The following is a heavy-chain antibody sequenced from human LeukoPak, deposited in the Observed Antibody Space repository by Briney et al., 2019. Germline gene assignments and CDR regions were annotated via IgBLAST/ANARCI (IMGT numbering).Heavy chain of an antibody. CDR2: ISAYNGNT. D-gene: IGHD3-22*01. CDR3: ARDGYYYDSSGYYYYFDY. V-gene: IGHV1-18*01. CDR1: GYTFTIYG. J-gene: IGHJ4*02. Sequence: ASVTVSFTASGYTFTIYGISWVRQAPGQGLELMGCISAYNGNTNSSQKLQGRVTMTTDTSTTTAYMELRSLRSDDTAVYYCARDGYYYDSSGYYYYFDYWGRGTRVTVSS.